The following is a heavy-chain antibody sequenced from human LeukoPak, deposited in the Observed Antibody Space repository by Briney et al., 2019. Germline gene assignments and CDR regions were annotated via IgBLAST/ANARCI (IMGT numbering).Heavy chain of an antibody. D-gene: IGHD3-10*01. V-gene: IGHV4-59*01. CDR3: ARDKGLWFGELSGAFDY. J-gene: IGHJ4*02. Sequence: SETLSLTCTVSGVSISSYYWSWIRQPPGKGLEWIGYIYYSGGTNYNPSLKSRVTISVDTSENQFSLKLSSVTAADTAVYYCARDKGLWFGELSGAFDYWGQGTLVTVSS. CDR2: IYYSGGT. CDR1: GVSISSYY.